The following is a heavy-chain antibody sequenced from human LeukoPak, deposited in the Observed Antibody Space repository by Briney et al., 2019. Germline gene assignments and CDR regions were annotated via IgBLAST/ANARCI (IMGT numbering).Heavy chain of an antibody. V-gene: IGHV1-3*04. CDR1: GYTFTSYA. CDR3: AREGSFRGRFFDY. J-gene: IGHJ4*02. CDR2: INTGSGNT. D-gene: IGHD3-10*01. Sequence: GSVKVSCKASGYTFTSYAMHWVRQAPGQGLEWVGGINTGSGNTKYSYEFQGRAIITSDTYDTTAYMELSRLISEDTAVYYCAREGSFRGRFFDYWGQGTLVTVSS.